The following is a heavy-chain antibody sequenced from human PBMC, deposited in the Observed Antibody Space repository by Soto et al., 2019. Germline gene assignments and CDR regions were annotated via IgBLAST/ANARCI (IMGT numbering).Heavy chain of an antibody. Sequence: EVQLVESGGGLVQPGGSLRLSCAASGFTFSSYDMHWVRQATGKGLEWVSAIGTAGDTYYPGSVKGRFTISRENAKNSLYLQMNSLRAGDTAVYYCARSTVTTRWGYYYYYGMDVWGQGTTVTVSS. CDR1: GFTFSSYD. CDR2: IGTAGDT. V-gene: IGHV3-13*04. D-gene: IGHD4-17*01. J-gene: IGHJ6*02. CDR3: ARSTVTTRWGYYYYYGMDV.